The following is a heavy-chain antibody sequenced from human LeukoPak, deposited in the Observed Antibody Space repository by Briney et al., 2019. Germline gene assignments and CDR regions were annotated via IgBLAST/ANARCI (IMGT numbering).Heavy chain of an antibody. CDR2: INHSGST. D-gene: IGHD2-2*01. Sequence: SETLSLTCAVYGGSFSGYYWSWIRQPPGKGLEWIGEINHSGSTNYNPSLKSRVTIPVDTSKNQFSLKLSSVTAADTAVYYCARLIVPAALMDVWGKGTTVTVSS. J-gene: IGHJ6*03. V-gene: IGHV4-34*01. CDR1: GGSFSGYY. CDR3: ARLIVPAALMDV.